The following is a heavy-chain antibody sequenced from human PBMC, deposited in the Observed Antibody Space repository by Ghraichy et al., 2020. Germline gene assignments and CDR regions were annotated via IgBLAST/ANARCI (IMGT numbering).Heavy chain of an antibody. CDR1: GFTFNHYA. J-gene: IGHJ4*02. V-gene: IGHV3-23*01. D-gene: IGHD3-3*01. CDR3: AKYNDDFRVLEY. Sequence: GGSLRLSCAPSGFTFNHYAMAWVRQAPGKGLEWVSSISNGGGSTYYADSVKGRFTISRDISNDTLLLQMSSLRAEDTALYYCAKYNDDFRVLEYWGLGTLVSVSS. CDR2: ISNGGGST.